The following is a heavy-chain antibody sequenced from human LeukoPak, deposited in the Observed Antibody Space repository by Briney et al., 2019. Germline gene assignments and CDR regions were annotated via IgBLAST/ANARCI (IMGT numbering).Heavy chain of an antibody. D-gene: IGHD3-3*01. CDR3: AKGRRFLEWWDSFDY. J-gene: IGHJ4*02. CDR2: ISWNSGSI. Sequence: PGGSLRLSCAASGFTFDDYAMHWVRQAPGKGLEWVSGISWNSGSIGYVDSVKGRFTISRDNAKNSLYLQMNSLRAEDTALYYCAKGRRFLEWWDSFDYWGQGTLVTVSS. CDR1: GFTFDDYA. V-gene: IGHV3-9*01.